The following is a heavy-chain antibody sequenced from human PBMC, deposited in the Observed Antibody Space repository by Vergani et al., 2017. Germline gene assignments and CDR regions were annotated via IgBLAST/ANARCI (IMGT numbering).Heavy chain of an antibody. D-gene: IGHD5-18*01. CDR2: IYTSGST. V-gene: IGHV4-61*02. CDR1: GGSISSGSYY. J-gene: IGHJ4*02. CDR3: ARPRGVGTAMVLPFGY. Sequence: QVQLQESGPGLVKPSQTLSLTCTVSGGSISSGSYYWSWIRQPAGKGLEWIGRIYTSGSTNYNPSLKSRVTISVDTSKNQFSLKLSSVTAADTAVYYCARPRGVGTAMVLPFGYWGQGTLVTVSS.